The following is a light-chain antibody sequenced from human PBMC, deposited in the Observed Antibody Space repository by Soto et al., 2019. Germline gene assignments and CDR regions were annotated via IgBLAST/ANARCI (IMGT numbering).Light chain of an antibody. CDR1: QDIGED. CDR2: DAS. Sequence: DIQMTQSPPSLSASVGDRVTITCQASQDIGEDLDWFQQRPGKAPKLLIYDASNLETGVPSRFRGSGSGTLFTLTIDSLQPDDIATYFCQQYDNLLITFGQGTRLDMK. J-gene: IGKJ5*01. CDR3: QQYDNLLIT. V-gene: IGKV1-33*01.